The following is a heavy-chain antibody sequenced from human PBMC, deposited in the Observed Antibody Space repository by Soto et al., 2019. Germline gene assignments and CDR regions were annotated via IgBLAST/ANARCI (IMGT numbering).Heavy chain of an antibody. CDR1: GYTFTSYA. CDR3: ARDTDCSSTSCYDY. D-gene: IGHD2-2*01. J-gene: IGHJ4*02. Sequence: EASVKVSCKASGYTFTSYAMHWVRQAPGQGLEWMGWISAYNGNRNYAQRVQGRFTMTTDTSTSTAYMELRSLRSDDTAVYYCARDTDCSSTSCYDYWGQGTLVTVSS. V-gene: IGHV1-18*01. CDR2: ISAYNGNR.